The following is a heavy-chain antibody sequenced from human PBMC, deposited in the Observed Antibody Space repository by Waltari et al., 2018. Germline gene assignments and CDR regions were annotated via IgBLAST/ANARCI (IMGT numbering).Heavy chain of an antibody. V-gene: IGHV4-34*01. Sequence: QVQLQQWGAGLLKPSETLSLTCAVYGGPFSGNYWRWIRQPPGTGLEWIGEINHSGSTNYNPSLKSRVTISVDTSKNQFSLKLSSVTAADTAVYYCARGEYRSSWYSGSLLSIDYWGQGTLVTVSS. CDR1: GGPFSGNY. D-gene: IGHD6-13*01. CDR2: INHSGST. CDR3: ARGEYRSSWYSGSLLSIDY. J-gene: IGHJ4*02.